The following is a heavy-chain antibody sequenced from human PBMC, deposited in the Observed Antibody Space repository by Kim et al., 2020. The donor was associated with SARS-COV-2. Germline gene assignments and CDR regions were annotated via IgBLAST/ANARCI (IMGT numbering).Heavy chain of an antibody. CDR3: ARGDPSGDYVYYYYGMDV. J-gene: IGHJ6*02. D-gene: IGHD4-17*01. Sequence: ASVKVSCKASGYTFTSYAMHWVRQAPGQRLEWMGWINAGNGNTKYSQKFQGRVTITRDTSASTAYMELSSLRSEDTAVYYCARGDPSGDYVYYYYGMDVWGQGTTVTVSS. CDR1: GYTFTSYA. V-gene: IGHV1-3*01. CDR2: INAGNGNT.